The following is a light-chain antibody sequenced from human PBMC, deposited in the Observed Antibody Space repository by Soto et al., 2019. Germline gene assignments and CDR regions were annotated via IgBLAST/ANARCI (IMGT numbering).Light chain of an antibody. Sequence: DIQMTQSPSSLSASVGARVTITCRASQGIRYNLGWYQQRPGKAPERLIYDTFTLASGGPSRFSGSGSGTEFTLTIASLQPEDVATYYCLQDQAYPWTFGQGTKVELK. CDR1: QGIRYN. V-gene: IGKV1-17*01. CDR2: DTF. CDR3: LQDQAYPWT. J-gene: IGKJ1*01.